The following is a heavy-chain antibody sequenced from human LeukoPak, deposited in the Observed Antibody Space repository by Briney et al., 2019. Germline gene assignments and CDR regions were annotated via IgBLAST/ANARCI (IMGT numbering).Heavy chain of an antibody. V-gene: IGHV3-23*01. CDR2: ISDSGTIT. J-gene: IGHJ4*02. D-gene: IGHD6-19*01. CDR1: GFAFSSQA. Sequence: PGGSLRLSYAASGFAFSSQAMGWVRQAPGEGLEWVSVISDSGTITYYADSVKGRFTISRDNSKNTLFLQMNSLRAEDTAIYYCAKDARRTSGWYFFDYWGQGKRVTVSS. CDR3: AKDARRTSGWYFFDY.